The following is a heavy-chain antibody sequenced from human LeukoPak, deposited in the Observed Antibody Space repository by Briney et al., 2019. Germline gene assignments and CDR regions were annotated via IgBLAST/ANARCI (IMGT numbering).Heavy chain of an antibody. CDR3: AKGVVVAPDVTPFDY. D-gene: IGHD2-2*01. V-gene: IGHV3-30*02. J-gene: IGHJ4*02. CDR2: IRYDGNNK. CDR1: GFTFSSYG. Sequence: GGSLRLSCVASGFTFSSYGMHWVRQAPGKGLEWVAFIRYDGNNKYYADSVKGRFTISRDNSKNTLYLQVNSLRAEDTAVYYCAKGVVVAPDVTPFDYWGQGTLVSVSS.